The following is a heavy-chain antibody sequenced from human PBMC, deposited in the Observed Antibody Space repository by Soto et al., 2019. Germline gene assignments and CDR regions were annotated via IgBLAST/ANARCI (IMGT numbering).Heavy chain of an antibody. CDR1: GFTFSSYA. CDR3: AKDPLRITIFGVVTDGAFDI. D-gene: IGHD3-3*01. Sequence: GGSLRLSCAASGFTFSSYAMSWVRQAPGKGLEWVSAISGSGGSTYYADSVKGRFTISRDNSKNTLYLQMNSLRAEDTAVYYCAKDPLRITIFGVVTDGAFDIWGQGTMVTV. CDR2: ISGSGGST. J-gene: IGHJ3*02. V-gene: IGHV3-23*01.